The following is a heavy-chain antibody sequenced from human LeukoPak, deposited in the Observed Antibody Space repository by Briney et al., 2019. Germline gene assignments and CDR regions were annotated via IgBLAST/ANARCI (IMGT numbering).Heavy chain of an antibody. CDR2: INPSGGST. Sequence: ASVKVSCKASGGTFMSNAISWVRQAPGQGLEWMGIINPSGGSTSYAQKFQGRVTMTRDTSTSTVYMELSSLRSEDTAVYYCARGRVVVTARFDYWGQGTLVTVSS. CDR1: GGTFMSNA. J-gene: IGHJ4*02. V-gene: IGHV1-46*01. CDR3: ARGRVVVTARFDY. D-gene: IGHD2-21*02.